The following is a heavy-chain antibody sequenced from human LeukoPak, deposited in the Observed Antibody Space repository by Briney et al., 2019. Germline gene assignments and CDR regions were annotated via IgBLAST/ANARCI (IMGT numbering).Heavy chain of an antibody. V-gene: IGHV1-18*01. CDR3: ARGGPFPSGSSSREYYLDY. D-gene: IGHD6-6*01. J-gene: IGHJ4*02. Sequence: ASVKVSCKASGYNFINYGISWVRQAPGQGLEWMGWRSIYNGNTDYKLQGRVTMTTDTSTSTAYMEVRSLRSDDTAVYYCARGGPFPSGSSSREYYLDYWGQGTLVTVSS. CDR2: RSIYNGNT. CDR1: GYNFINYG.